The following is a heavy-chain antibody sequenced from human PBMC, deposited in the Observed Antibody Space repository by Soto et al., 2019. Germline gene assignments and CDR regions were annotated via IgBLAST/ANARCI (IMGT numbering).Heavy chain of an antibody. D-gene: IGHD5-18*01. CDR3: AREINSYGYRTFDY. J-gene: IGHJ4*02. Sequence: SETLSLTCTVSGGSISSGGYYWSWIRQHPGKGLEWIGYIYYSGSTYYNPSLKSRVTISVDTSKNQFSLKLSSVTAADTAVYYCAREINSYGYRTFDYWGQGTLVTVSS. CDR2: IYYSGST. V-gene: IGHV4-31*03. CDR1: GGSISSGGYY.